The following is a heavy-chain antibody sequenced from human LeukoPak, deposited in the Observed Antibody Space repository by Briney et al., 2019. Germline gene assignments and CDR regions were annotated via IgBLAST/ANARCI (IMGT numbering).Heavy chain of an antibody. V-gene: IGHV1-46*01. J-gene: IGHJ4*02. CDR1: GYTFTSYG. Sequence: ASVKVSCKASGYTFTSYGISWVRQAPGQGLEWMGIINPTGGSTTYAQKFQGRVTMTRDTSTSTVYMELSSLRSNDTAVYYCARTAARRFDYWGQGTLVTVSS. D-gene: IGHD6-6*01. CDR3: ARTAARRFDY. CDR2: INPTGGST.